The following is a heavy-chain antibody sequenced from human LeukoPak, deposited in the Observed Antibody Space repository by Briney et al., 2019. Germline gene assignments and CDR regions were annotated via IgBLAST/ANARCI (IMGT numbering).Heavy chain of an antibody. J-gene: IGHJ4*02. CDR1: GDTLSELP. V-gene: IGHV1-24*01. D-gene: IGHD2-15*01. Sequence: ASVRPSSKVSGDTLSELPMHWVRQAPGKGLEWMGGFDPEKSETIYPQKLRGRVSMTEETSTGTASMELSSLTSEDTAVYFCATGNSLGYCKGGRCFNYWGQGSQVLVSS. CDR2: FDPEKSET. CDR3: ATGNSLGYCKGGRCFNY.